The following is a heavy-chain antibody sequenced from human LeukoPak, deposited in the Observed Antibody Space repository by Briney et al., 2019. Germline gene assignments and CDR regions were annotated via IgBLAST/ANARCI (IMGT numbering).Heavy chain of an antibody. D-gene: IGHD3-22*01. Sequence: SETLSLTCTVSGGSISSSSYYWGWIRQPPGKGLEWIGSIYHSGGTYYNPSLKSRVTISVDTSKNQFSLKLSSVTAADTAVYYCARDLYYYDSSGYYADFDYWGQGTLVTVSS. CDR2: IYHSGGT. CDR3: ARDLYYYDSSGYYADFDY. CDR1: GGSISSSSYY. V-gene: IGHV4-39*07. J-gene: IGHJ4*02.